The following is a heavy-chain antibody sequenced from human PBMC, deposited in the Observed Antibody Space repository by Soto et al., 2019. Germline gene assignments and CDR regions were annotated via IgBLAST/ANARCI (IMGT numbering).Heavy chain of an antibody. CDR1: GGSISSYY. CDR2: IYYSGIT. V-gene: IGHV4-59*08. CDR3: ARHPRFGYDFWSGSPPHYFDY. J-gene: IGHJ4*02. D-gene: IGHD3-3*01. Sequence: SETLSLTCTVSGGSISSYYWSWIRQPPGKGLEWIGYIYYSGITNYNPSLKSRVTISVDTSKNQFSLKLSSVTAADTAVYYCARHPRFGYDFWSGSPPHYFDYWGQGTLVTVSS.